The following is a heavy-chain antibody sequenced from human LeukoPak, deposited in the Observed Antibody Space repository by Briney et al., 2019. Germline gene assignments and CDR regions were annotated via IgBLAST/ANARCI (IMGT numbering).Heavy chain of an antibody. V-gene: IGHV4-39*07. CDR1: GASISSSSFY. J-gene: IGHJ6*02. Sequence: SETLSLTCTVSGASISSSSFYWGWIRQPPGKGLEWIGEINYNGNNNYNPALKSRVTISVDTSKNQFSLKLTSVTAADTAVYYCARGNTLPDVWGQGTTVTVSS. CDR3: ARGNTLPDV. CDR2: INYNGNN.